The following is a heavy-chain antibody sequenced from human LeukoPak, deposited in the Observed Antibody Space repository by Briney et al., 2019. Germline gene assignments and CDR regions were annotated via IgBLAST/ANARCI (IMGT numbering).Heavy chain of an antibody. V-gene: IGHV5-51*01. CDR1: GYSSTSYW. J-gene: IGHJ4*02. CDR2: ICPGDSDT. D-gene: IGHD3-22*01. Sequence: GESLKISCKGSGYSSTSYWIGWVRQMPGKGLEWMGIICPGDSDTRYSPSFQGQVTISADKFISTAYLQWSSLKASDTAMYYCARYYYDSSLVYYFDYWGQGTLVTVSS. CDR3: ARYYYDSSLVYYFDY.